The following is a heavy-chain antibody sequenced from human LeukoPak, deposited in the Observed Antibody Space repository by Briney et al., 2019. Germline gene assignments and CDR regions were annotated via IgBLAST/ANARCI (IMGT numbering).Heavy chain of an antibody. Sequence: ASVKVSCKASGYTFTSYGISWVRQAPGQGLEWMGWISAYNGNTNYAQKLQGRVTMTRDTSTSTVYMELSSLRSEDTAVYYCARASVEMATIRLRRSAFDIWGQGTTVTVSS. V-gene: IGHV1-18*01. CDR3: ARASVEMATIRLRRSAFDI. D-gene: IGHD5-24*01. CDR1: GYTFTSYG. CDR2: ISAYNGNT. J-gene: IGHJ3*02.